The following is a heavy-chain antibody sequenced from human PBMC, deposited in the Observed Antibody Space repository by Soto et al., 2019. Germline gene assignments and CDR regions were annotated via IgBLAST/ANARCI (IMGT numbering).Heavy chain of an antibody. J-gene: IGHJ6*02. CDR3: AHKGELEWLFSYYYGMDV. CDR2: ISGSGGST. CDR1: GFTFSSYA. V-gene: IGHV3-23*01. D-gene: IGHD3-3*01. Sequence: EVQLLESGGGLVQPGGSLRLSCAASGFTFSSYAMSWVRQAPGKVLEWVSAISGSGGSTYYADSVKGRFTISRDNSKNTLYLQMNSLRAEDTAVYYCAHKGELEWLFSYYYGMDVWGQGTTVTVSS.